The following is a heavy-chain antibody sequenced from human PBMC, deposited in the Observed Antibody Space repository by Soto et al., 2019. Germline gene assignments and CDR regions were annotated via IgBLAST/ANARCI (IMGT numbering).Heavy chain of an antibody. Sequence: QVQLQESGPGLVKPSQTLSLTCTVSGGSISSGGYYWIWIRQHPGKGLEWIGYIYYSGSTYYNPSLKSRVNPAVDTAKNQFSLKLSSVTAADTAVYYCARGVTLVRGVIHSPYFDYWGQGTLVTVSS. J-gene: IGHJ4*02. CDR2: IYYSGST. D-gene: IGHD3-10*01. CDR1: GGSISSGGYY. V-gene: IGHV4-31*03. CDR3: ARGVTLVRGVIHSPYFDY.